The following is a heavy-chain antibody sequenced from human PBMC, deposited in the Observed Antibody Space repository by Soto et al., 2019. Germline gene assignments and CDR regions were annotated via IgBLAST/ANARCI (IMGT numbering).Heavy chain of an antibody. J-gene: IGHJ6*02. V-gene: IGHV4-34*01. CDR3: ASSRGDYYDSSGYYYYGMDV. Sequence: QVQLQQWGAGLLKPSETLSLTCAVYGGSFSGYYWSWIRQPPGKGLEWIGEINHSGSTNYNPSLKSRVNISGDASKNQVSLKLSSVTAADTAVYYCASSRGDYYDSSGYYYYGMDVWGQGTTVTVSS. D-gene: IGHD3-22*01. CDR2: INHSGST. CDR1: GGSFSGYY.